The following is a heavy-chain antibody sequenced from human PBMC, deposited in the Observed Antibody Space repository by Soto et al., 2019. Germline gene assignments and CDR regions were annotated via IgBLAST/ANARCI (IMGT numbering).Heavy chain of an antibody. V-gene: IGHV4-39*01. D-gene: IGHD2-15*01. J-gene: IGHJ4*02. CDR1: GDSVSSSSYY. CDR2: IYYSGST. CDR3: ARLPGGNEGGDGTDY. Sequence: PSETLSLTCTLSGDSVSSSSYYWGWIRQPPGKGLEWIGSIYYSGSTYYNPSLKSRVTISVDTSKNQFSLKLSSVTAADTAVYYCARLPGGNEGGDGTDYWGQGTLVTVSS.